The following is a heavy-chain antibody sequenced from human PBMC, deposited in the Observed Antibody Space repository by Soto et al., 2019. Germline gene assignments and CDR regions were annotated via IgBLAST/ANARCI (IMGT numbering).Heavy chain of an antibody. Sequence: ASVKVSCKASGGTFSSYAISWVRQAPGQGLEWMGGIIPIFGTANYAQKFQGRVTITADESTSTAYMELSSLRSEDTAVYYCARDKGIAVAGSQGFDPWGQGTLVTVSS. CDR3: ARDKGIAVAGSQGFDP. D-gene: IGHD6-19*01. CDR1: GGTFSSYA. J-gene: IGHJ5*02. CDR2: IIPIFGTA. V-gene: IGHV1-69*13.